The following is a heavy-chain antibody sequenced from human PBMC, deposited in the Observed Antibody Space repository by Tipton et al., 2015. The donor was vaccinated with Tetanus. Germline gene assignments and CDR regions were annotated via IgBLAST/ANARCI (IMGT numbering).Heavy chain of an antibody. CDR1: GYNFATFW. CDR2: INPTDYQT. V-gene: IGHV5-51*01. Sequence: VQLVQSGAEVKKPGESLNISCKASGYNFATFWIGWVRQKPGKGLEWMGVINPTDYQTSYNPSFEGQVTISADRSINTAYLQWGSLQTSDTAMYFCARRRSAILSGSYHWYFDIWGRGTLVTVSS. J-gene: IGHJ2*01. CDR3: ARRRSAILSGSYHWYFDI. D-gene: IGHD3-9*01.